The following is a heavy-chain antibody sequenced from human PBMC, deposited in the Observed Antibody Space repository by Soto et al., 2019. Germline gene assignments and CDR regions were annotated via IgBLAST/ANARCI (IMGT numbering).Heavy chain of an antibody. CDR1: GGTFSSYA. CDR2: IIPIFGTA. CDR3: ARATSSGWYGSHFDY. D-gene: IGHD6-19*01. J-gene: IGHJ4*02. V-gene: IGHV1-69*13. Sequence: SVKVSCKASGGTFSSYAISWVRQAPGQGLEWMGGIIPIFGTANYAQKFQGRVTITADESTSTAYMELSSLRSEDTAGYYCARATSSGWYGSHFDYWGQGTLVTVSS.